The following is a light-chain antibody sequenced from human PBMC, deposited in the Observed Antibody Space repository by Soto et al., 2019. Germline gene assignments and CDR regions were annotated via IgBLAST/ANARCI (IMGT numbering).Light chain of an antibody. CDR3: QQYYSTPPT. CDR2: WAS. CDR1: QSVLYSSNNKNY. Sequence: DIVMTQSPDSLAVSLGERATINCKSSQSVLYSSNNKNYLAWYQQKPGQPPKLLIYWASTRESGVPDRFSGCGSVTDSTLSVSSVQAEDVAVYYCQQYYSTPPTFGQGTKVEIK. V-gene: IGKV4-1*01. J-gene: IGKJ1*01.